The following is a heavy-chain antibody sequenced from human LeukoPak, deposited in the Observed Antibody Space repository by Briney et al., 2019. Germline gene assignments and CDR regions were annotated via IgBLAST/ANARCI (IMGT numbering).Heavy chain of an antibody. V-gene: IGHV3-15*01. CDR2: IKSKTDGGTT. J-gene: IGHJ4*02. CDR1: GFTFSNAW. D-gene: IGHD6-19*01. Sequence: GGSLRLSCAASGFTFSNAWMSWVRQAPGKGLEWVGRIKSKTDGGTTGYAAPVKGRFTISRDDSKNTLYLQMNSLKTEDTAVYYCTTDKSSWWLFHFDYWGQGTLVTVSS. CDR3: TTDKSSWWLFHFDY.